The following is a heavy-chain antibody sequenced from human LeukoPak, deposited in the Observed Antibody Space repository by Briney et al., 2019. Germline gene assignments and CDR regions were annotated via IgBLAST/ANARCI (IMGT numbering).Heavy chain of an antibody. CDR1: GYSFTGYW. V-gene: IGHV5-51*01. CDR2: IYPSDSDT. Sequence: GESLKISCKTSGYSFTGYWIGWVRQMPGKGLEWMGIIYPSDSDTRYSPSFQGQVTISADRSITTAYLQWSSLKASDTAIYYCARRLKISQGGTTDYWGQGTLVTVSS. CDR3: ARRLKISQGGTTDY. D-gene: IGHD1-1*01. J-gene: IGHJ4*02.